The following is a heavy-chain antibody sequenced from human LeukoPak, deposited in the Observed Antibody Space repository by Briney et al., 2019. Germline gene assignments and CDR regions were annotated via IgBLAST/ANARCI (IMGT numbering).Heavy chain of an antibody. CDR2: IKQDGNEK. Sequence: GGSLRLSCAASGFNFNNYWMTWVRQAPGKGREWVANIKQDGNEKYYVDSVKGRFTISRDNSKNSLYLQMTSLRADDTAVFFCARIAAMRRGAYSFYYMEVWGKGTTVTVSS. J-gene: IGHJ6*03. CDR1: GFNFNNYW. D-gene: IGHD3-10*01. V-gene: IGHV3-7*01. CDR3: ARIAAMRRGAYSFYYMEV.